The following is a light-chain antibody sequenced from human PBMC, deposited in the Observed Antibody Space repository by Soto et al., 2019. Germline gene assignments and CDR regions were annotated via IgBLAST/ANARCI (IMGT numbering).Light chain of an antibody. CDR3: QQYYSTPIT. J-gene: IGKJ5*01. CDR2: WAS. V-gene: IGKV4-1*01. CDR1: QSVLYSSNNTNY. Sequence: DIVMTQSPDSLAVSLGERATINCMSSQSVLYSSNNTNYLAWYQQKPGQPPKLLIYWASTRESGVPDRFSGSGSGTDFTLTISSLQAEDVAVYYCQQYYSTPITFGQGTRLEIK.